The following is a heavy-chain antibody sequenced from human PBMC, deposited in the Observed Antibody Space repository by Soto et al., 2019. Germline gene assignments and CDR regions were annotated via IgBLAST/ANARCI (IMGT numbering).Heavy chain of an antibody. J-gene: IGHJ6*02. V-gene: IGHV3-30-3*01. CDR1: GFTFSSYA. CDR2: ISYDGSNK. Sequence: GGSLRLSCAASGFTFSSYAMHWVRQAPGKGLEWVAVISYDGSNKYYADSVKGRFTISRDNSKNTLYLQMNSLRAEDTAVYYFATAAAGYHYYHGMDIWGQGTSVTVSS. CDR3: ATAAAGYHYYHGMDI. D-gene: IGHD6-13*01.